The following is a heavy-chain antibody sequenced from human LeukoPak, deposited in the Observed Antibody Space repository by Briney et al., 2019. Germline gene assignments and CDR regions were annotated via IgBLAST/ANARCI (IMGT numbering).Heavy chain of an antibody. CDR3: ARDGIVGSPLFKFDY. Sequence: PGGSLRLSCAASGFTFNNYAIHWVRQAPGKGLEWVAIISFDGGNKYYADSVKGRFTISRDNSKNTLYLQMNSLRAEDTAVYYCARDGIVGSPLFKFDYWGQGTLVTVCS. V-gene: IGHV3-30-3*01. D-gene: IGHD1-26*01. CDR2: ISFDGGNK. J-gene: IGHJ4*02. CDR1: GFTFNNYA.